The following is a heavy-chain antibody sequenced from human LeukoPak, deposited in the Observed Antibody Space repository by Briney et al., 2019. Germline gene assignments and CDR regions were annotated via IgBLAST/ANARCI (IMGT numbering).Heavy chain of an antibody. J-gene: IGHJ4*02. V-gene: IGHV4-39*07. CDR3: ARVWYSSGWYPQHVGY. D-gene: IGHD6-19*01. CDR2: IYYSGST. CDR1: GGSISSSSYY. Sequence: SETLSLTCTVSGGSISSSSYYWGWIRQPPGKGLEWIGSIYYSGSTYYNPSLKSRVTISVDTSKNQFSLKLSSVTAADTAVYYCARVWYSSGWYPQHVGYWGQGTLVTVSS.